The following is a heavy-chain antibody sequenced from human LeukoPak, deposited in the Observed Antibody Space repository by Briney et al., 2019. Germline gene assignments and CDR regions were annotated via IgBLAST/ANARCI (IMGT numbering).Heavy chain of an antibody. CDR1: GFTVSSNS. Sequence: PGGSLRLSCTVSGFTVSSNSMSWVRRAPGKGLDWVSSINSYSSDIYYADSVKGRSTISRDNAKNSLYLQMNSLRAEDTAVYYCARKRSPGAFDIWGQGTMVTVSS. V-gene: IGHV3-21*01. J-gene: IGHJ3*02. CDR3: ARKRSPGAFDI. CDR2: INSYSSDI.